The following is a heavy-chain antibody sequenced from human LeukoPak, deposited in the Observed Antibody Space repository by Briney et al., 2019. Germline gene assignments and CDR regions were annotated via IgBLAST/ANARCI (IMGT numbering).Heavy chain of an antibody. J-gene: IGHJ4*02. Sequence: SETLSLTCTVSNYSISRGHYWGWIRQPPGKGLEWIGNIYHSGSTSYSPSLKGRVTISVDTSKNQFSLNLSSLTAADTAVYFCARGPLRGFDFWGQGTLVTVSS. CDR1: NYSISRGHY. CDR3: ARGPLRGFDF. CDR2: IYHSGST. V-gene: IGHV4-38-2*02.